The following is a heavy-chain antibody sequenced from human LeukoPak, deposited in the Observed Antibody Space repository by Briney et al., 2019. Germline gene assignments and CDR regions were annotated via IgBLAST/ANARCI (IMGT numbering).Heavy chain of an antibody. V-gene: IGHV1-69*04. J-gene: IGHJ4*02. D-gene: IGHD3-9*01. CDR1: GGTFSSYA. Sequence: SVKASCKASGGTFSSYAISWVRQAPGQGLEWMGRVIPILGIANYAQKFQGRVTITADKSTSTAYMELSSLRSEDTAVYYCARESAFLTGYYSVDYWGQGTLVTVSS. CDR2: VIPILGIA. CDR3: ARESAFLTGYYSVDY.